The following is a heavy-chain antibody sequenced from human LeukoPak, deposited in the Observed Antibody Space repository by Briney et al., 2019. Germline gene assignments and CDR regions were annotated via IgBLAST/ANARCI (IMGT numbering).Heavy chain of an antibody. Sequence: SETLSLTCTVSGGSISSYYWGWIRQPPGKGLEWIGSIYYSGSTYYNPSLKSRVTISVDTSKNQFSLKLSSVTAADTAVYYCARDPGFSAFDYWGQGTLVTVSS. CDR1: GGSISSYY. J-gene: IGHJ4*02. D-gene: IGHD3-3*01. CDR3: ARDPGFSAFDY. V-gene: IGHV4-39*01. CDR2: IYYSGST.